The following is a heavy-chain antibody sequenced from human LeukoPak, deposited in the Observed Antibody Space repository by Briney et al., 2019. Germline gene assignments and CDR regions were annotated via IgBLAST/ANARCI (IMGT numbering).Heavy chain of an antibody. CDR2: ISAYNGNT. CDR3: ARAGYYDFWSGGRYYYYGMDV. J-gene: IGHJ6*02. CDR1: GYTFTSYG. Sequence: ASVKVSCKASGYTFTSYGISWVRQAPGQGHEWMGWISAYNGNTNYAQKLQGRVTMTTDTSTSTAYMELRSLRSDDTAVYYCARAGYYDFWSGGRYYYYGMDVWGQGTTVTVSS. V-gene: IGHV1-18*01. D-gene: IGHD3-3*01.